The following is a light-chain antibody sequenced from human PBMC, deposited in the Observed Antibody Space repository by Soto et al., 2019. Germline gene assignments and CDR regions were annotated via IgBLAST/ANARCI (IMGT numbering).Light chain of an antibody. J-gene: IGKJ1*01. CDR3: QQYSSYSAWT. V-gene: IGKV1-13*02. Sequence: AIQLTQSPSSLSASVGDRVTITCRASQGISSALAWYQQKPGKAPKLLIYDASSLQSGVPPRFSGSGSGTEFTLTIRSLQPDDIATYYCQQYSSYSAWTFGEGTKVDIK. CDR2: DAS. CDR1: QGISSA.